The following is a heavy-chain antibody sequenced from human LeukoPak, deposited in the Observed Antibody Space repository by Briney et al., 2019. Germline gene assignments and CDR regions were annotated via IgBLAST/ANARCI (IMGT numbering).Heavy chain of an antibody. CDR2: IYPGDSDT. D-gene: IGHD3-22*01. V-gene: IGHV5-51*01. CDR3: ARPTVDYYDSSGYYRLNAIDI. Sequence: GESLKISCKGSGYSFTSYWIGWVRQMPGKGLEWMGIIYPGDSDTRYSPSFQGQVTISADKSISTAYLQWSSLKASDTAMYYCARPTVDYYDSSGYYRLNAIDIWGQGTMVTVSS. J-gene: IGHJ3*02. CDR1: GYSFTSYW.